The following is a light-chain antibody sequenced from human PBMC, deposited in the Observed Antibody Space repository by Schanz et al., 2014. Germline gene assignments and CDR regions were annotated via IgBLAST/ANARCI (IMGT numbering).Light chain of an antibody. V-gene: IGLV2-8*01. CDR1: SSDIGNYNY. Sequence: QSALTQPPSASGSPGQSVTISCTGTSSDIGNYNYVSWYQQHPGQAPKLVIYEVTKRPSGVPDRFSGSKSGNTASLTVSGLQAEDEADYYCQSFDSSLSGRGVFGGGTKLTVL. CDR3: QSFDSSLSGRGV. J-gene: IGLJ2*01. CDR2: EVT.